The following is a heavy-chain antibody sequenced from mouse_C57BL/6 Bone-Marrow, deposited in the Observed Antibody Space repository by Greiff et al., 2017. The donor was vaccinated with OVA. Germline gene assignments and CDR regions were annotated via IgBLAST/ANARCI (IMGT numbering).Heavy chain of an antibody. D-gene: IGHD3-2*02. CDR2: ISDGGSYT. V-gene: IGHV5-4*01. CDR1: GFTFSSYA. J-gene: IGHJ4*01. Sequence: EVQLVESGGGLVKPGGSLKLSCAASGFTFSSYAMSWVRQTPEKRLEWVATISDGGSYTYYPDNVKGRFTISRDNAKNNLYLQMSHLKSEDTAMYYCARDSSGLYYYAMDYWGQGTSVTVSS. CDR3: ARDSSGLYYYAMDY.